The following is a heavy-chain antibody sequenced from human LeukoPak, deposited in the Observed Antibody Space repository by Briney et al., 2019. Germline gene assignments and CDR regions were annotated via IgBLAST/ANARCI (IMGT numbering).Heavy chain of an antibody. CDR1: GFTFSSYA. V-gene: IGHV3-23*01. CDR3: AKDRFPRGDYYYYGMDV. D-gene: IGHD3-16*01. CDR2: ISGSGGST. J-gene: IGHJ6*02. Sequence: GGSLRLSCAASGFTFSSYAMSWVRQAPGKGLEWVSAISGSGGSTYYADSVKGRFTISRDNSKNTLYLQMNSLRAEDTAVYYCAKDRFPRGDYYYYGMDVWGQGTTVTVSS.